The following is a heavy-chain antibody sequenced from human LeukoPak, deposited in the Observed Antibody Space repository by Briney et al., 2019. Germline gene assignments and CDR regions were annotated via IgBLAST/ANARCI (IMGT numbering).Heavy chain of an antibody. CDR3: AREEYFRFSY. CDR2: ISDDGSAR. Sequence: SSNSYYWGWIRQAAGKGLEWVATISDDGSARDYVDSVKGRFTISRDNAKNSLYLQMNSLSADDTAVYFCAREEYFRFSYWGQGTLVTVSS. J-gene: IGHJ4*02. CDR1: SSNSYY. V-gene: IGHV3-7*01. D-gene: IGHD2/OR15-2a*01.